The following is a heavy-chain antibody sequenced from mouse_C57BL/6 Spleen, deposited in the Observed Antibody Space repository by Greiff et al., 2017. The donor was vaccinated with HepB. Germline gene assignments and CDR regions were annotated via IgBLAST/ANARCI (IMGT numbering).Heavy chain of an antibody. CDR1: GYTFTSYW. CDR2: IYPGNSDT. V-gene: IGHV1-5*01. D-gene: IGHD2-4*01. J-gene: IGHJ3*01. CDR3: TRGGYYDYDDGFAY. Sequence: VQLQQSGTVLARPGASVKMSCKTSGYTFTSYWMHWVKQRPGQGLEWIGAIYPGNSDTSYNQKFKGKAKLTAVTSASTAYMELSSLTNEDSAVYYCTRGGYYDYDDGFAYWGQGTLVTVSA.